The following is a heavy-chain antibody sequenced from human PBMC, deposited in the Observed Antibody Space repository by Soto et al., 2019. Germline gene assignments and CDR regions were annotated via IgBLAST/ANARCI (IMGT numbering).Heavy chain of an antibody. CDR3: ARVNYGDYYYGMDV. Sequence: QVQLQESGPGLVKPSETLSLTCTVSGGSINYSSWTWIRQPPGKGLEWIGYISYTGSANYNASPKRRLTISVDTSQNQFSLKLSSVTAADTALYYCARVNYGDYYYGMDVWGQGTTVTVSS. CDR1: GGSINYSS. CDR2: ISYTGSA. J-gene: IGHJ6*02. V-gene: IGHV4-59*01. D-gene: IGHD4-17*01.